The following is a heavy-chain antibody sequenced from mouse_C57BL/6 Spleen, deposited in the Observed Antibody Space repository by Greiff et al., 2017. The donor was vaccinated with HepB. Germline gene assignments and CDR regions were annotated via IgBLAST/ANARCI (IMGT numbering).Heavy chain of an antibody. J-gene: IGHJ3*01. D-gene: IGHD2-3*01. CDR3: ARRGNDGYSFAY. Sequence: QVQLQQPGAELVRPGSSVKLSCKASGYTFTSYWMHWVKQRPIQGLEWIGNIDPSDSETHYNQKFKDKATLTVDKSSSTAYMQLSSLTSEDSAVYYCARRGNDGYSFAYWGQGTLVTVSA. CDR1: GYTFTSYW. CDR2: IDPSDSET. V-gene: IGHV1-52*01.